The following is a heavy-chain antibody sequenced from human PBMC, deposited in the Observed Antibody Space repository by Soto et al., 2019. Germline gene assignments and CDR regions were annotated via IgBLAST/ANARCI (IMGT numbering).Heavy chain of an antibody. V-gene: IGHV3-23*01. Sequence: PGGSQSHSYTASEFNFRSYAMTWVRQAPGKGLEWVSAISGRGDSTYYADSVKGRFTISRDQSKNTLYLQMHSLRPEDTAVYYCAKDGATPVAARFLDSWGQGTPVTVSS. CDR3: AKDGATPVAARFLDS. J-gene: IGHJ4*02. CDR2: ISGRGDST. CDR1: EFNFRSYA. D-gene: IGHD6-19*01.